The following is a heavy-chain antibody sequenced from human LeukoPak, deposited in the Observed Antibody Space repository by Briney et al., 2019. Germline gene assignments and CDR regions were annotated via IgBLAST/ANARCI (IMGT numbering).Heavy chain of an antibody. D-gene: IGHD3-10*01. V-gene: IGHV4-59*01. CDR1: GGSISSFY. Sequence: SETLSLTCTVSGGSISSFYWSWMRQPPRQGLKWIGYIHSSGSTNYNPSLKSRVTISVDTSKNQFSLKLSSVTAADTAVYYCARVSLWFVLDPWGQGTLVTVSS. CDR2: IHSSGST. J-gene: IGHJ5*02. CDR3: ARVSLWFVLDP.